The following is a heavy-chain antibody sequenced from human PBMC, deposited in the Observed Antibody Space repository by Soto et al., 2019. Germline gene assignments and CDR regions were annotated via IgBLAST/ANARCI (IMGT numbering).Heavy chain of an antibody. J-gene: IGHJ6*03. V-gene: IGHV1-69*13. CDR2: IIPIFGTA. CDR1: GGTFSSYA. Sequence: SVKVSCKASGGTFSSYAISWVQQAPGQGLEWMGGIIPIFGTANYAQKFQGRVTITADESTSTAYMELTSLRSDDTALYYCARTTVTASYYYMDGWGKGYTVTVSS. CDR3: ARTTVTASYYYMDG. D-gene: IGHD4-17*01.